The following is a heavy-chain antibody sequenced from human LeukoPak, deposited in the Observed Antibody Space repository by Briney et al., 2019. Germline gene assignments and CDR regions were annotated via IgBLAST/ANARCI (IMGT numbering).Heavy chain of an antibody. Sequence: SETLSLTCTVSGGSISSYYWSWIRQPAGKGLEWIGRIYTSGSTNYNPSLKSRVTMSVDTSKNQFSLKLSSVTAADTAVYYCPREAQSPTFPNDYGDYVYDYWGQGTLVTVSS. CDR3: PREAQSPTFPNDYGDYVYDY. CDR2: IYTSGST. V-gene: IGHV4-4*07. CDR1: GGSISSYY. D-gene: IGHD4-17*01. J-gene: IGHJ4*02.